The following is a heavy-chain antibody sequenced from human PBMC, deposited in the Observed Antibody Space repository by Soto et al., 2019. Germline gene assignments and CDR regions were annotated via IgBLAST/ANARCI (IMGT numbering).Heavy chain of an antibody. Sequence: PSETLSLTCTVSGGSISSYYWSWIRQPPGKGLEWIGYIYYSGSTNYNPSLKSRVTISVDTSKNQFSLKLSSVTAADTAVYYCVREVRVYAKVYYYYYMDVWGKGTTVTVSS. CDR2: IYYSGST. V-gene: IGHV4-59*01. D-gene: IGHD2-8*01. CDR3: VREVRVYAKVYYYYYMDV. J-gene: IGHJ6*03. CDR1: GGSISSYY.